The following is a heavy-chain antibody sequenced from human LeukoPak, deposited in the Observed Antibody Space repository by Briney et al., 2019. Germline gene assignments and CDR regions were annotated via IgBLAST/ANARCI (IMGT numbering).Heavy chain of an antibody. CDR3: ARSYSSSWFEIGWYYFDY. Sequence: SETLSLTCTVSGGSISSYYWSWIRQPPGKGLEWIGYIYYSGSTNYNPSLKSRVTISVDTSKNQFSLKLSSVTAADTAVYYCARSYSSSWFEIGWYYFDYWGQGTLVTVSS. CDR2: IYYSGST. D-gene: IGHD6-13*01. CDR1: GGSISSYY. V-gene: IGHV4-59*08. J-gene: IGHJ4*02.